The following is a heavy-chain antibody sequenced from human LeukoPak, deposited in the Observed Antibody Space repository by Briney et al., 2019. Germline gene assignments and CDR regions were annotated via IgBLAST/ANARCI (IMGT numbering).Heavy chain of an antibody. CDR2: IYYSGST. V-gene: IGHV4-59*01. CDR3: ARVYYSSSYDYWYFDL. Sequence: SETLSLTCTVSGGSISSYYWSWIRQPPGKGLGWIGYIYYSGSTNYNPSLKSRVTISVDTSKNQFSLKLSSVTAADTAVYYCARVYYSSSYDYWYFDLWGRGTLVTVSS. CDR1: GGSISSYY. D-gene: IGHD6-13*01. J-gene: IGHJ2*01.